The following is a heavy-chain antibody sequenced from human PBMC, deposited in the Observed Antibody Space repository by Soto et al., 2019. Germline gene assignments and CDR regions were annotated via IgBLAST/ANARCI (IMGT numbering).Heavy chain of an antibody. CDR2: IIPIFGTA. V-gene: IGHV1-69*13. CDR3: ARDPLPINYYDSSGYYYPNFDY. Sequence: GASVKVSCKASGGTFSSYAISWVRQAPGHGLEWMGGIIPIFGTANYAQKFQGRVTITADESTSTAYMELSSLRSEDTAVYYCARDPLPINYYDSSGYYYPNFDYWGQGTLVTVSS. D-gene: IGHD3-22*01. J-gene: IGHJ4*02. CDR1: GGTFSSYA.